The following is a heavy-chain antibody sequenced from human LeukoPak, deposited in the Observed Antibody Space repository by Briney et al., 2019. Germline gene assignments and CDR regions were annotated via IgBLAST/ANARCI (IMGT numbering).Heavy chain of an antibody. Sequence: ASVKVSCKASGGTFSSYTINWVRQAPGQGLEWMGGIIPVSATSNYAQRFQGRVTITTDKSASTAYMELRSLRSDDTAVYYCARGGVYCSSGSCPNNWFDPWGQGTLVTVSS. CDR3: ARGGVYCSSGSCPNNWFDP. V-gene: IGHV1-69*05. CDR1: GGTFSSYT. D-gene: IGHD2-15*01. J-gene: IGHJ5*02. CDR2: IIPVSATS.